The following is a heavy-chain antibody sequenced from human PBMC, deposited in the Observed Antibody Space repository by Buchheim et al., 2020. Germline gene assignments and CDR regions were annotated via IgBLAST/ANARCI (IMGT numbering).Heavy chain of an antibody. Sequence: QVQLVESGGGVVQPGTSLRLSCAASGFTFSAYSMHWVRQAPGKGLEWVAVISNDGYDIYYADSVKGRFLISRDNSHNPLFLQMNSLRVDDTALYYCAKPTVTESTRYFDSWGQGTL. CDR3: AKPTVTESTRYFDS. V-gene: IGHV3-30-3*02. CDR2: ISNDGYDI. J-gene: IGHJ4*02. CDR1: GFTFSAYS. D-gene: IGHD4-17*01.